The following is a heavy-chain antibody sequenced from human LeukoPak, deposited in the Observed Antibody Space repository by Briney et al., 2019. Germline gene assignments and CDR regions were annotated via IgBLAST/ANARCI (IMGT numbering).Heavy chain of an antibody. V-gene: IGHV4-59*05. Sequence: GSLRLSCAASGFTFSTYSMNWVRQAPGKGLEWIGSIYYSGSTYYNPSLKSRVTISVDTSKNQFSLKLSSVTAADTAVYYCPWTTYDSSGYDYWGQGTLVTVSS. CDR3: PWTTYDSSGYDY. CDR2: IYYSGST. CDR1: GFTFSTYSMN. D-gene: IGHD3-22*01. J-gene: IGHJ4*02.